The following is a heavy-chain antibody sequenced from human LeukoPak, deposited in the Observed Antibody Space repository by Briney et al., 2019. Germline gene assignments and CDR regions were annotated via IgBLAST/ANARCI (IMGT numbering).Heavy chain of an antibody. D-gene: IGHD5-18*01. Sequence: PGGSLRLSCAASGFTLSDYYMTWIRQAPGKGLEGVSSISSSSSYIYYAGLVEGRFTISRDKAKNSLYLPLNSLRAEDTAAYYCARDCASHAIQLWMTYYYYYMDVWGKGTTVTVSS. CDR2: ISSSSSYI. V-gene: IGHV3-11*06. J-gene: IGHJ6*03. CDR1: GFTLSDYY. CDR3: ARDCASHAIQLWMTYYYYYMDV.